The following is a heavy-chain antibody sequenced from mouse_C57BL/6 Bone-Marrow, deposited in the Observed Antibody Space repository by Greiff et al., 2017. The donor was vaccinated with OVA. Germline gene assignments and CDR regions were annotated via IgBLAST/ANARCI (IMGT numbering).Heavy chain of an antibody. Sequence: EVQLVESGGGLVQPGGSLKLSCAASGFTFSDYYMYWVRQTPEKRLEWVAYISNGGGSTYYPDTVKGRFTISRDNAKNTLYLQMSRLKSEDTAMYYGARPFYYGSAWFAYWGQGTLVTVSA. CDR1: GFTFSDYY. CDR3: ARPFYYGSAWFAY. J-gene: IGHJ3*01. V-gene: IGHV5-12*01. CDR2: ISNGGGST. D-gene: IGHD1-1*01.